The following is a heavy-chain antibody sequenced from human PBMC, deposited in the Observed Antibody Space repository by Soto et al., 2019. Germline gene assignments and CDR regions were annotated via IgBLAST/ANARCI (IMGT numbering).Heavy chain of an antibody. CDR1: GFTFGRHA. D-gene: IGHD6-13*01. CDR3: AKVSSSWYAGFFDL. J-gene: IGHJ4*02. V-gene: IGHV3-23*01. CDR2: LSDSGGSI. Sequence: EVQLLESGGGLVQTGGSLRLSCTASGFTFGRHAMTWVRQAPGKGLEWVSGLSDSGGSIYYADSVKGRFTISRDNSMNTLYLQMNTLRAEDTAVYYCAKVSSSWYAGFFDLWGQGTLVTVSS.